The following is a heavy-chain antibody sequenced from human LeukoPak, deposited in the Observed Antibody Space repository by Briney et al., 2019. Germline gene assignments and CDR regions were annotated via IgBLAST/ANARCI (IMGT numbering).Heavy chain of an antibody. J-gene: IGHJ6*03. CDR1: GGSINSNYYY. CDR3: ARLVRAAAENYMDV. CDR2: IYYSGST. D-gene: IGHD6-13*01. V-gene: IGHV4-39*01. Sequence: PSETLSLTCTVSGGSINSNYYYWGWIRQPPGKGLEWIGSIYYSGSTYYNPSLKSRVTISVDTSKNQFSLKLSSVTAADTAVYYCARLVRAAAENYMDVWGKGTTVTISS.